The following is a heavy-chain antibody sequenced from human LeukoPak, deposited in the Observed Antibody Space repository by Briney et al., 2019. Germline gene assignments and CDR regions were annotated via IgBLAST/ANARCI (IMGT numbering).Heavy chain of an antibody. CDR3: ARGDYYDSSGYFYFDY. Sequence: SVKVSCKASGYTFTSYDISWVRQAPGQGLEWMGGIIPIFGTANYAQKFQGGVTITADESTSTAYMELSSLRSEDTAVYYCARGDYYDSSGYFYFDYWGQGTLVTVSS. D-gene: IGHD3-22*01. CDR1: GYTFTSYD. V-gene: IGHV1-69*13. CDR2: IIPIFGTA. J-gene: IGHJ4*02.